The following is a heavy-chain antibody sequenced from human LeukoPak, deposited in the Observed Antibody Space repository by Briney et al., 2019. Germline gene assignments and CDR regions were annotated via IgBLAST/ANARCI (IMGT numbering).Heavy chain of an antibody. D-gene: IGHD2-2*02. CDR2: LYYSGIT. Sequence: PAETLSLTCSVSGDSINRSPSSWGWIRQPPGKGLEWIGSLYYSGITFYNPSFKGRVTISGDTSRNQFSLKLSSVTAADTAVYYCARHKTYQPLLYNWGQGTLVTVSS. J-gene: IGHJ4*02. CDR1: GDSINRSPSS. CDR3: ARHKTYQPLLYN. V-gene: IGHV4-39*01.